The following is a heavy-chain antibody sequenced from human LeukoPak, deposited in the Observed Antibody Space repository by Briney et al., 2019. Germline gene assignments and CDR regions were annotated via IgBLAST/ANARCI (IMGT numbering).Heavy chain of an antibody. CDR2: ISSGTYI. D-gene: IGHD3-22*01. CDR3: ARDLDYYDSSGYQTYYFDY. J-gene: IGHJ4*02. Sequence: GGSLRLSCAASGFTFSRFSMNWVRQAPGKGLEWVSSISSGTYIYYADSVKGRFAISRDNAKNSLYLQMNSLRAEDTAVYYCARDLDYYDSSGYQTYYFDYWGQGTLVTVSS. CDR1: GFTFSRFS. V-gene: IGHV3-21*04.